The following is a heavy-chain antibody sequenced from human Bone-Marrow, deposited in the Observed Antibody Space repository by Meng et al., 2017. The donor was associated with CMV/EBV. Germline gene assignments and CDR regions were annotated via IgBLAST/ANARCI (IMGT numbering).Heavy chain of an antibody. D-gene: IGHD5-12*01. CDR2: ISYDGSNK. V-gene: IGHV3-30*14. CDR3: AREAYEYGYYGMDV. Sequence: GGSLRLSCAASGFTFSSYAMHWVRQAPGKGLEWVAVISYDGSNKYYADSVKGRFTISRDNSKNTVYLQMHSLRAEDTAVYYCAREAYEYGYYGMDVWGQGTTVTVSS. CDR1: GFTFSSYA. J-gene: IGHJ6*02.